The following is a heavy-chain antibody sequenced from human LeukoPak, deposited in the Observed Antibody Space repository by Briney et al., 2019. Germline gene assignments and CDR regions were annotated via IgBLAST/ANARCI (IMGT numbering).Heavy chain of an antibody. Sequence: SETLSLTCTVSGGTISSYYWSWIRQPPGKGLEWIGYIYYSGSTNYNPSLKSRVTMSVDTSKNQFSLKLSSVTAADTAVYYCARDQYYYGSGSYGLDYWGQGTLVTVSS. D-gene: IGHD3-10*01. CDR2: IYYSGST. CDR1: GGTISSYY. V-gene: IGHV4-59*12. J-gene: IGHJ4*02. CDR3: ARDQYYYGSGSYGLDY.